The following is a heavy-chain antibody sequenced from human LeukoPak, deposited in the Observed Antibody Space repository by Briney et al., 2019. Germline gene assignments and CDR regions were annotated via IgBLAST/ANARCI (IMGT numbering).Heavy chain of an antibody. D-gene: IGHD3-3*01. J-gene: IGHJ3*02. V-gene: IGHV7-4-1*02. CDR2: INTNTGNP. CDR3: ARPGSGYPHDAFDI. Sequence: WASVKVSCKASGYTFSVYAVIWVRQAPGQGLEWMGWINTNTGNPTYAQGFTGRFVFSLDTSVSTAYLQMSSLKAEDTAVYYCARPGSGYPHDAFDIWGQGTMVTVSS. CDR1: GYTFSVYA.